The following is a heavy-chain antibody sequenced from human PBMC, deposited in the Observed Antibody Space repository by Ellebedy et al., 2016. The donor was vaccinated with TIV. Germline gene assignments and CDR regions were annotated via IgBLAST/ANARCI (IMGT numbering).Heavy chain of an antibody. Sequence: ASVKVSCKASGYTFTGYYMHWVRQAPGQGLEWMGWINPNSGGTNYAQKFQGRVTMTRDTSISTAYMELSRLRSDDTAVYYCARLRRDYDGAFDIWGQGTMVSVSS. CDR3: ARLRRDYDGAFDI. CDR1: GYTFTGYY. CDR2: INPNSGGT. D-gene: IGHD4-23*01. J-gene: IGHJ3*02. V-gene: IGHV1-2*02.